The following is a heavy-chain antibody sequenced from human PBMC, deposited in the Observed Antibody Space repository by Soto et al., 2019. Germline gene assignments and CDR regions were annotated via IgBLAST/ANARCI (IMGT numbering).Heavy chain of an antibody. CDR1: GIAFSRYG. D-gene: IGHD3-22*01. CDR3: VRDSSGSIEYFQR. CDR2: IWHDGSDK. Sequence: QEQLVESGGGVVQPGKSLRLSCVASGIAFSRYGMHWVRQAPCKGLEWLALIWHDGSDKYYADYVKGRFTISRDNSKNTVFLEMNSLRVEDKSVYYCVRDSSGSIEYFQRGVQGTLVTVSS. V-gene: IGHV3-33*01. J-gene: IGHJ1*01.